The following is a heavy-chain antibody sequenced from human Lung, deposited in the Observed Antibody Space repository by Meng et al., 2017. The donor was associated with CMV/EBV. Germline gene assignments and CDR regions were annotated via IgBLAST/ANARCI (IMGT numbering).Heavy chain of an antibody. CDR2: INAGNGNT. V-gene: IGHV1-3*01. Sequence: AEVKRHGASVKVSCKASGYTLTSYAMHWVRQAPGQRLEWMGWINAGNGNTKYSQRFQGRVTITGDTSASTAYMELSSLRSEDTTVYYCARAGYDSSGYYPQPFDYWGQGTLVTVSS. CDR1: GYTLTSYA. CDR3: ARAGYDSSGYYPQPFDY. J-gene: IGHJ4*02. D-gene: IGHD3-22*01.